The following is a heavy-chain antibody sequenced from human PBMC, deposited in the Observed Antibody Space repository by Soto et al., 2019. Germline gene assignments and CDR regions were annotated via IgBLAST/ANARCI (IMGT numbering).Heavy chain of an antibody. Sequence: QVQLVESGGGVVQPGRSLRLSCAASGFTFSTHAMHWVRQAPGKGLECVVIVSFDGSNKYYADSVKGRFTISRDNSKNTLYLQMSGLTPEDTAFYYCARDQTGITTAGGGRIDHWGLGTLVTVSS. CDR1: GFTFSTHA. V-gene: IGHV3-30-3*01. J-gene: IGHJ4*02. CDR3: ARDQTGITTAGGGRIDH. D-gene: IGHD6-13*01. CDR2: VSFDGSNK.